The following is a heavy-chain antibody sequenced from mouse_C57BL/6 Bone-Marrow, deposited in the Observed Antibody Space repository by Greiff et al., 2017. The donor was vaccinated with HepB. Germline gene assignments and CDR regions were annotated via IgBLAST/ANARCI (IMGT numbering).Heavy chain of an antibody. CDR3: EEVTTYDFDY. CDR1: GYTFTSYW. J-gene: IGHJ2*01. D-gene: IGHD2-2*01. Sequence: VQLQQSGAELVKPGASVKLSCKASGYTFTSYWMHWVKQRPGQGLEWIGMIHPNSGSTNYNEKFKSKATLTVDKSSSTAYMQLSSLTSEDSAVYYCEEVTTYDFDYWGQGTTLTVSS. V-gene: IGHV1-64*01. CDR2: IHPNSGST.